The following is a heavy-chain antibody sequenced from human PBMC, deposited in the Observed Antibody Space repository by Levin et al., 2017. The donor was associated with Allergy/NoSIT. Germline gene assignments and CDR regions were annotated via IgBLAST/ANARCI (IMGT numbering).Heavy chain of an antibody. CDR3: VRDRNKWNLGY. V-gene: IGHV3-66*01. Sequence: PGGSLRLSCAASGFSVSNNYMSWVRQAPGKGLEWVSFIYSGTDSTYYADSVKGRFTISRDNPKNTLYLQMNSLRAEDTAVYFCVRDRNKWNLGYWGQGTVVTVSS. CDR2: IYSGTDST. J-gene: IGHJ4*02. CDR1: GFSVSNNY. D-gene: IGHD1-20*01.